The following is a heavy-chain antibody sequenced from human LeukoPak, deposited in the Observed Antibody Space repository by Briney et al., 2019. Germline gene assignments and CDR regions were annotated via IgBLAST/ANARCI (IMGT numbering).Heavy chain of an antibody. Sequence: SGTLSLTCTVSGGSISNYYWSWIRQPPGKGLQWIGFVFYSGVTNYNPSLRSRVTISVDTSKNQFSLNLSSVTAADTAVYYCARGPYGGTNWFDPWGQETLVTVSS. CDR2: VFYSGVT. CDR3: ARGPYGGTNWFDP. D-gene: IGHD3-16*01. V-gene: IGHV4-59*13. J-gene: IGHJ5*02. CDR1: GGSISNYY.